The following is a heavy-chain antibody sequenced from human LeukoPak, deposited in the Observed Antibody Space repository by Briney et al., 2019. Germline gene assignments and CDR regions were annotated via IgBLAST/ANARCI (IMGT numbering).Heavy chain of an antibody. CDR1: GYSFTSYW. V-gene: IGHV5-51*01. J-gene: IGHJ4*02. CDR2: TYPGDSDT. D-gene: IGHD3-22*01. Sequence: GESLKISCKGSGYSFTSYWIGWVRQMPGKGLEWMGITYPGDSDTRYSPSFQGQVTISADKSISTAYLQWSSLKASDTAMYYCARHSPEIYYGSSGYYLDYWGQGTLVTVSS. CDR3: ARHSPEIYYGSSGYYLDY.